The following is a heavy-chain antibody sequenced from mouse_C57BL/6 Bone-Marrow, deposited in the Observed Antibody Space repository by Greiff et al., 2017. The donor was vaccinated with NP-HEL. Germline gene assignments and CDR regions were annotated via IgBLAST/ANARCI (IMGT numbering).Heavy chain of an antibody. Sequence: QVQLQQSGAELVRPGASVTLSCKASGYTFTDYEMHWVKQTPVHGLEWIGAIDPETGGTAYNQKFKGKAILTADKSSSTAYMELRSLTSEDSAVYYCTSTCYSNYLFAYWGQGTLVTVSA. CDR1: GYTFTDYE. V-gene: IGHV1-15*01. J-gene: IGHJ3*01. CDR3: TSTCYSNYLFAY. CDR2: IDPETGGT. D-gene: IGHD2-5*01.